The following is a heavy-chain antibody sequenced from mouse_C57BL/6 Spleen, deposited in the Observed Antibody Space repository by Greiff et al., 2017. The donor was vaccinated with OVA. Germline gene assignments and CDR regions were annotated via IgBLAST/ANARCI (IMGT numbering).Heavy chain of an antibody. CDR2: INPGSGGT. CDR3: ARSGTYFDY. Sequence: QVQLQQSGAELVRPGPSVKVSCKASGYAFTNYLIEWVKQRPGQGLEWIGVINPGSGGTNYNEKFKGKATLTADKSSSTAYMQLSSLTSEDSAVYFCARSGTYFDYWGQGTTLTVSS. J-gene: IGHJ2*01. CDR1: GYAFTNYL. V-gene: IGHV1-54*01.